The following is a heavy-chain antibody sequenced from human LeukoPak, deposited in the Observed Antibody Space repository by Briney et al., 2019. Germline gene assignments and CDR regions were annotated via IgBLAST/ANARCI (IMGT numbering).Heavy chain of an antibody. V-gene: IGHV3-49*03. CDR1: GFTFGDYA. D-gene: IGHD6-13*01. J-gene: IGHJ4*02. Sequence: PGGSLRLSCTASGFTFGDYAMSWFRQAPGKGLEWVGFIRSKAYGGTTEYAASVKGRFTISRDDSKSIAYLQMNSLKTEDTAVYYCTRLARHAIAAAGGWGQGTLVTVSS. CDR3: TRLARHAIAAAGG. CDR2: IRSKAYGGTT.